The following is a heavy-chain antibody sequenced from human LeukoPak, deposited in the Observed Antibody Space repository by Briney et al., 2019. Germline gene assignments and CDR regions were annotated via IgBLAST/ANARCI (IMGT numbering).Heavy chain of an antibody. J-gene: IGHJ4*02. CDR3: ARLREIPVFGVVTKSTSYFDY. Sequence: GGSLRLSCAASGFTFTSYSMNWVRQAPGKGLEWVSGISPSGGITYYTDSVKGRFTISRDNSKNTVSLQMNSLRAEDTAVYYCARLREIPVFGVVTKSTSYFDYWGQGTLVTVSS. V-gene: IGHV3-23*01. CDR2: ISPSGGIT. D-gene: IGHD3-3*01. CDR1: GFTFTSYS.